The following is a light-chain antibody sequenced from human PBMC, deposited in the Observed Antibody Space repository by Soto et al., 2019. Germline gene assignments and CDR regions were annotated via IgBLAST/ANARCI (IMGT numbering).Light chain of an antibody. Sequence: DIQLTQSPSSLSASVGDRVTISCRASQSVGTYLTWYQQRPGTAPRLLIYRASSVKSGGPPRFSGSGSGRDFTLTISSLRPEDIATYFCQHSYSSPPWTFGQGTKVEVK. V-gene: IGKV1-39*01. CDR1: QSVGTY. CDR3: QHSYSSPPWT. CDR2: RAS. J-gene: IGKJ1*01.